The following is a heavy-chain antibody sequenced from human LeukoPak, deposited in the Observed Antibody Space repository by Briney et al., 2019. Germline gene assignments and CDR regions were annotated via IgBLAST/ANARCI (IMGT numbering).Heavy chain of an antibody. V-gene: IGHV1-46*01. D-gene: IGHD2-8*01. CDR1: GYTFTSYH. J-gene: IGHJ4*02. Sequence: LRASVKVSCKASGYTFTSYHMHWVRQAPGQGLEWMGILNPSGGTTNYAQKFRGRVTMTRDTSISTAYMELSRLRSDDTAVYYCARDQVLMVYAIGTLDYFDYWGQGTLVTVSS. CDR2: LNPSGGTT. CDR3: ARDQVLMVYAIGTLDYFDY.